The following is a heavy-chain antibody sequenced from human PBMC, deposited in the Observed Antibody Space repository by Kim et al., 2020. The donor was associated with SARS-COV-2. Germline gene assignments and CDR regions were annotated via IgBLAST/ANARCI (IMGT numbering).Heavy chain of an antibody. V-gene: IGHV3-15*01. J-gene: IGHJ4*02. CDR3: TTGGSGYDDFDY. CDR1: GFTFSNAW. CDR2: IKSKTDGGTT. Sequence: GGSLRLSCAASGFTFSNAWMSWVRQAPGKGLEWVGRIKSKTDGGTTDYAAPVKGRFTISRDDSKNTLYLQMSSLKTEDTAVYYCTTGGSGYDDFDYWGQGTLVTVSS. D-gene: IGHD5-12*01.